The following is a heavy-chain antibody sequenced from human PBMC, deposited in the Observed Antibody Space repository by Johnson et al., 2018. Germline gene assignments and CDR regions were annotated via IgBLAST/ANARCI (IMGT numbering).Heavy chain of an antibody. D-gene: IGHD1-26*01. CDR1: GFTFSSYA. V-gene: IGHV3-23*04. J-gene: IGHJ3*02. CDR3: AKEIPDSGSYRHDAFDI. Sequence: VQLVESGGGLVQPGGSLRLSCAASGFTFSSYAMSWVRQAPGKGLEWVSAISGSGGSTYYADSVKGRFTISRDNSKNTLYLQMNSLRAEDTAVYYCAKEIPDSGSYRHDAFDIWGQGTMVTVSS. CDR2: ISGSGGST.